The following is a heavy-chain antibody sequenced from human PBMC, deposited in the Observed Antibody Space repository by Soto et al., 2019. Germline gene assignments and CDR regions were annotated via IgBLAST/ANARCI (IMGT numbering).Heavy chain of an antibody. CDR3: ARDREQWLVGYYFDY. J-gene: IGHJ4*02. D-gene: IGHD6-19*01. Sequence: LRLSCAASGFPFSRYGMHWVRQAPGRGLEWVAVIWYDGSNIYYADSVKGRFTISRDNSKDTLDLQMNSLRAEDTAVYYCARDREQWLVGYYFDYWGQGTLVTVSS. CDR2: IWYDGSNI. CDR1: GFPFSRYG. V-gene: IGHV3-33*01.